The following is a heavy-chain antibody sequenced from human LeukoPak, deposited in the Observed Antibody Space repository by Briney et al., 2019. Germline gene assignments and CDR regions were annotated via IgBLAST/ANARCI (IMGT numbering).Heavy chain of an antibody. J-gene: IGHJ4*02. CDR1: GYSFTNYW. CDR3: ARPNYGGKRSSDVDN. CDR2: IYPGDSDT. D-gene: IGHD4-23*01. V-gene: IGHV5-51*01. Sequence: GESLKISCQGSGYSFTNYWIGWVRQMPGKGLEWMGIIYPGDSDTRYSPSFQGQVTISADKSISTAYLQWGSLKASDTAMYYCARPNYGGKRSSDVDNWGQGTLVTVSS.